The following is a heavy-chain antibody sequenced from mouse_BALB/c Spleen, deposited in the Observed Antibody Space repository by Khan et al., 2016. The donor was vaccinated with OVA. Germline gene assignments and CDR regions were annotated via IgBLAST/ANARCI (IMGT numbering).Heavy chain of an antibody. CDR2: ISSGGTP. Sequence: DVMLVESGGDLVKPGGSLKLSCAVSGFTFSSYVMSWVRQTPEKRLEWVASISSGGTPAYPDSLKGRFTIPRDNARNIMYLQMSSLRSEDTAMYYCVREAYRYDEYYFDYWGQGTTLTVSS. J-gene: IGHJ2*01. CDR3: VREAYRYDEYYFDY. D-gene: IGHD2-14*01. CDR1: GFTFSSYV. V-gene: IGHV5-6-5*01.